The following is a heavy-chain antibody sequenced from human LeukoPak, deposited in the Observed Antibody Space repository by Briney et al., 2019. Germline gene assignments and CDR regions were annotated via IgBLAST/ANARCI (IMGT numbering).Heavy chain of an antibody. Sequence: PGGSLRLSCAASGFTFSSYAMSWVRQAPGKGLEWVSAISGSGGSTYYADSVKGRFTISRDNSKNTLYPQMNSLRAEDTAVYYCAKAGPRTTVTTEIDYWGQGTLVTVSS. CDR1: GFTFSSYA. J-gene: IGHJ4*02. D-gene: IGHD4-17*01. CDR2: ISGSGGST. V-gene: IGHV3-23*01. CDR3: AKAGPRTTVTTEIDY.